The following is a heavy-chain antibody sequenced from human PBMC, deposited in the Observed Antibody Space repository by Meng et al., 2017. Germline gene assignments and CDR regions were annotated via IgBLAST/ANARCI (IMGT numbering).Heavy chain of an antibody. CDR2: IIPILGIA. D-gene: IGHD1-26*01. V-gene: IGHV1-69*02. CDR3: ARGTAGELLFA. Sequence: SVKVSCMASGGTFSSYTISWVRQAPGQGLEWMGRIIPILGIANYAQKFQGRVTITADKSTSTAYMELSSLRSEDTAVYYCARGTAGELLFAWGQGTLVTVSS. J-gene: IGHJ4*02. CDR1: GGTFSSYT.